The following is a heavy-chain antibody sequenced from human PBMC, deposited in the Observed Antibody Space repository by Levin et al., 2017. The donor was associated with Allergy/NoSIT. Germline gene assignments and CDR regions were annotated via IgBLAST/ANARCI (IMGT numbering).Heavy chain of an antibody. CDR1: GDSVSSNSAA. D-gene: IGHD3-3*01. CDR2: TYYRSKWYN. CDR3: ARDLLQFADFWSGTSSWFDP. V-gene: IGHV6-1*01. Sequence: SETLSLTCAISGDSVSSNSAAWNWIRQSPSRGLEWLGRTYYRSKWYNDYAVSVKSRITINPDTSKNQFSLQLNSVTPEDTAVYYCARDLLQFADFWSGTSSWFDPWGQGTLVTVSS. J-gene: IGHJ5*02.